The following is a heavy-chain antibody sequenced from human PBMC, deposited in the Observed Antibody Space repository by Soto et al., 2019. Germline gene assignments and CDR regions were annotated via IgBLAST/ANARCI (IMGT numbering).Heavy chain of an antibody. J-gene: IGHJ5*02. D-gene: IGHD5-12*01. CDR1: GDSVSSNTAS. V-gene: IGHV6-1*01. Sequence: SQTLSLTCVISGDSVSSNTASWNWIRQSPSRGLEWLGRIYFRSKWYNDYAVSVKSRIIINPDTSNNQFSLQLNSVTPEDTAVYFCAKGDNLGPKTGYAFDPWGQGIMVTVSS. CDR2: IYFRSKWYN. CDR3: AKGDNLGPKTGYAFDP.